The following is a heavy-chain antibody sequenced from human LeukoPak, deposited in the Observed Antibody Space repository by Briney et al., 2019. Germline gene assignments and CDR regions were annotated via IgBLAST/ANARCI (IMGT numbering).Heavy chain of an antibody. V-gene: IGHV3-7*01. CDR2: IKQDGSEK. Sequence: GGSLRLSCAASGFTFSSYWMSWVRQAPGKGLEWVANIKQDGSEKYYVDSVKGRFTISRDNAKNSLYLQLNSLRAEDTAVYYCARSRTYYYDSSGIFDYWGQGTLATVSS. CDR1: GFTFSSYW. J-gene: IGHJ4*02. D-gene: IGHD3-22*01. CDR3: ARSRTYYYDSSGIFDY.